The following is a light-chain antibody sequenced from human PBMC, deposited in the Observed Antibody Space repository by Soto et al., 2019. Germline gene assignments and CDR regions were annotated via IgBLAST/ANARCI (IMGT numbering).Light chain of an antibody. CDR2: QDS. V-gene: IGLV3-1*01. CDR3: QAWDSSTVV. CDR1: KLGDKY. Sequence: SYELTQSPSVSVSPGQTASITCSGDKLGDKYACWYQQKPGQSPVLVIYQDSKRPSGIPERFSGSNSGNTATLTISGTQAMDEADYCCQAWDSSTVVFGTGTKVTVL. J-gene: IGLJ1*01.